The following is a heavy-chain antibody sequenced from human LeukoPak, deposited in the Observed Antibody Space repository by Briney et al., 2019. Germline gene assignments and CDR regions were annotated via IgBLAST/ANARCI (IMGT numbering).Heavy chain of an antibody. CDR1: GGSISSSSYY. D-gene: IGHD2-2*01. Sequence: SETLSLTCTVSGGSISSSSYYWSWIRQPPGKGLEWIGYINYSGSTNYNPSLKSRVTISVDTSKNQLSLILGSVTTADTAVYYCARQEVIVVPPAANWFDSWGQGTLVTVSS. CDR3: ARQEVIVVPPAANWFDS. V-gene: IGHV4-61*01. J-gene: IGHJ5*01. CDR2: INYSGST.